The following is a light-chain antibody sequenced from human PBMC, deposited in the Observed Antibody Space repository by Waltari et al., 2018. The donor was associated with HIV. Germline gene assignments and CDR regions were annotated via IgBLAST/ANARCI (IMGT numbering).Light chain of an antibody. CDR3: QSYDDRLSASEV. V-gene: IGLV1-40*01. Sequence: QSVLTQPPSVSGAPGQRVTISCTGSSSNIGAGYDVHWYQHLPGAAPKLLISDNNNRHSGVPDRFSGSKSGSSASLAITGLQTEDEADYYCQSYDDRLSASEVFGGGTRVTVL. J-gene: IGLJ3*02. CDR2: DNN. CDR1: SSNIGAGYD.